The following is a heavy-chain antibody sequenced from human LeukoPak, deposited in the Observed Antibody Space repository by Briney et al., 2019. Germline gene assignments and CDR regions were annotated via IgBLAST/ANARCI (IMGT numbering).Heavy chain of an antibody. D-gene: IGHD2-2*01. V-gene: IGHV4-39*01. CDR3: ASRARKSRPDRRFDY. Sequence: SETLSLTCTVSGGSISSSSYYWGWIRQPPGKGLEWIGSIYYSGSTYYHPSPKSRVTISVDTSKNPFSLKLSSVTAADTAVYYCASRARKSRPDRRFDYWGQGTLVTVSS. CDR1: GGSISSSSYY. CDR2: IYYSGST. J-gene: IGHJ4*02.